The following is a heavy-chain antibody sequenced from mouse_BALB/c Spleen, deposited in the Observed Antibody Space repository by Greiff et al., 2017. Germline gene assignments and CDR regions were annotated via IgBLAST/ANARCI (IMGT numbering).Heavy chain of an antibody. CDR2: INPYNDGT. Sequence: EVQLQESGPELVKPGASVKMSCKASGYTFTSYVMHWVKQKPGQGLEWIGYINPYNDGTKYNEKFKGKATLTSDKSSSTAYMELSSLTSEDSAVYYCARGRYDDDDGVWFAYWGQGTLVTVSA. V-gene: IGHV1-14*01. J-gene: IGHJ3*01. D-gene: IGHD2-4*01. CDR1: GYTFTSYV. CDR3: ARGRYDDDDGVWFAY.